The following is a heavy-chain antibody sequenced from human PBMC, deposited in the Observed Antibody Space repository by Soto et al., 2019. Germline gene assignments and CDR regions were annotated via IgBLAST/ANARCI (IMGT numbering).Heavy chain of an antibody. CDR3: ASRPGVLDPPDMLPRDY. Sequence: EVQLVESGGGLAQPGGSLRLSCAASGITVSSKFMIWVRQAPGKGLEWVSFLYSGGSTYYADSVKGRFTISRDDSKNTLYLQMNSLRAEDTAVYYCASRPGVLDPPDMLPRDYWGPGTLVTVSS. V-gene: IGHV3-66*01. D-gene: IGHD3-3*02. CDR2: LYSGGST. CDR1: GITVSSKF. J-gene: IGHJ4*02.